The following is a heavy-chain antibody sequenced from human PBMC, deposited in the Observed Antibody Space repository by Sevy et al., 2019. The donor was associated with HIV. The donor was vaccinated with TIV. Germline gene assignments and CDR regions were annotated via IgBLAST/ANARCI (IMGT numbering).Heavy chain of an antibody. CDR2: ISSAGSNS. Sequence: GGSLRLSCAVSGFAFSYFPLHWVRQGPGKGLEWLAVISSAGSNSFYTDSVKGRFIISRDDSKKTFYLQMNSLRPDDTAVYFCASDFLGLSSSSLLIARTFDIWGQGTVVTVSS. CDR3: ASDFLGLSSSSLLIARTFDI. V-gene: IGHV3-30*04. CDR1: GFAFSYFP. D-gene: IGHD6-6*01. J-gene: IGHJ3*02.